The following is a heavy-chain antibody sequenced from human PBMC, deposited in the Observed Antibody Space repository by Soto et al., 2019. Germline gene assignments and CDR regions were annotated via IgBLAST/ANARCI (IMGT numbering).Heavy chain of an antibody. V-gene: IGHV3-30*03. J-gene: IGHJ4*02. CDR1: GFTYGTYG. CDR2: ISSDGSKK. D-gene: IGHD6-19*01. CDR3: TRDQSSAFHH. Sequence: HGGSMKISRAASGFTYGTYGMHWVRQTPGKGLEWVAVISSDGSKKYYVDSVKGRFTISRDDSKNTVYLQMNSLRGEDTAVYYCTRDQSSAFHHWGQGTLVTVSS.